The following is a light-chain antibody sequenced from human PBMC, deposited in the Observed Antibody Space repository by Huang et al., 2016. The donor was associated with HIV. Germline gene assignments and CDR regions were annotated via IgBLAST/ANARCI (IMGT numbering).Light chain of an antibody. V-gene: IGKV2-28*01. Sequence: DIVMTQSPLSMPVTPGEPASISCRSSQSLLHSNGYTYLDWYLQKPGQSPQLLIYLGANRASGVPDRFSGSGSGTDFTLKISRVEAEYVGVYYCMQALQTPRTFGQGTKLEIK. CDR1: QSLLHSNGYTY. CDR2: LGA. J-gene: IGKJ2*01. CDR3: MQALQTPRT.